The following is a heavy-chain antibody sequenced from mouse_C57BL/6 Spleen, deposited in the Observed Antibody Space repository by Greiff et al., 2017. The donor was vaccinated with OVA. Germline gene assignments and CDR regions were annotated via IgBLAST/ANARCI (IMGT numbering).Heavy chain of an antibody. V-gene: IGHV1-26*01. Sequence: VQLQQSGPELVKPGASVKISCKASGYTFTDYYMNWVKQSHGKSLEWIGDINPNNGGTSYNQKFKGKATLTVDKSSSTAYMELRSLTSEDSAVYYCARAVALHWYFDVWGTGTTVTVSS. J-gene: IGHJ1*03. CDR2: INPNNGGT. CDR3: ARAVALHWYFDV. CDR1: GYTFTDYY. D-gene: IGHD1-1*01.